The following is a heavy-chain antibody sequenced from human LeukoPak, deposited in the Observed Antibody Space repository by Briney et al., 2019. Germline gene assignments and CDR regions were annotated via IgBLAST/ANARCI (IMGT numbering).Heavy chain of an antibody. CDR3: ARDAVAATDLIPRYYYGMDV. CDR1: GGTFSSYA. J-gene: IGHJ6*02. V-gene: IGHV1-69*04. Sequence: ASVKVSCKASGGTFSSYAISWVRQAPGQGLEWMGRIIPILGIANYAQKFQGRVTITADKSTSTAYMELSSLRSEDTAVYYCARDAVAATDLIPRYYYGMDVWGQGTTVTVSS. D-gene: IGHD2-15*01. CDR2: IIPILGIA.